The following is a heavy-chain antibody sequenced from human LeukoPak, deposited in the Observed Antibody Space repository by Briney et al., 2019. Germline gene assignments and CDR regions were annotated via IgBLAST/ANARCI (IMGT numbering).Heavy chain of an antibody. J-gene: IGHJ4*02. D-gene: IGHD3-16*02. CDR2: IYPGDSDT. Sequence: GESLKISCKGSRYSFTSYWIGWVRQMPGKGLEWMGIIYPGDSDTRYSPSFQGQVTISADKSISTAYLQWSSLKASDTAMYYCARVYDYVWGSYRALDYWGQGTLVTVSS. V-gene: IGHV5-51*01. CDR1: RYSFTSYW. CDR3: ARVYDYVWGSYRALDY.